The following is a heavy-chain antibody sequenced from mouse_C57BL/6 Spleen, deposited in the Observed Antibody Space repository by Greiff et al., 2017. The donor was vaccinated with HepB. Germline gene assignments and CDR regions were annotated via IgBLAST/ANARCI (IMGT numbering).Heavy chain of an antibody. J-gene: IGHJ2*01. D-gene: IGHD2-2*01. CDR1: GYTFTSYW. CDR2: IDPSDSYT. CDR3: AIIYYGYDWVDY. Sequence: QVQLQQPGAELVMPGASVKLSCKASGYTFTSYWMHWVKQRPGQGLEWIGEIDPSDSYTNYNQKFKGKSTLTVDKSSSTAYMQLSSLTSEDSAVYYCAIIYYGYDWVDYWGQGTTLTVSS. V-gene: IGHV1-69*01.